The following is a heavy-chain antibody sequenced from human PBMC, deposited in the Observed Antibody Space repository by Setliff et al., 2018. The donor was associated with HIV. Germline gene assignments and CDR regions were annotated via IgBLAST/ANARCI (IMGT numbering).Heavy chain of an antibody. CDR1: GGTFSSYA. V-gene: IGHV1-18*01. CDR2: ISAYNGNT. CDR3: ARGPTSFIVGATAYFDF. J-gene: IGHJ4*02. D-gene: IGHD1-26*01. Sequence: GASVKVSCKASGGTFSSYAISWVRQAPGQGLEWMGWISAYNGNTNYAQKLQGRVTMTTDTSTSTAYMELRSLRSDDTAVYYCARGPTSFIVGATAYFDFWGQGTLVTVSS.